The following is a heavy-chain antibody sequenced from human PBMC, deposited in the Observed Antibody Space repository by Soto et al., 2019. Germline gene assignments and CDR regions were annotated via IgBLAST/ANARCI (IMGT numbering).Heavy chain of an antibody. V-gene: IGHV5-10-1*01. D-gene: IGHD6-19*01. CDR1: EYIYRTYW. CDR3: ARHLHSGWLYGLDV. Sequence: PRKSPQLSWKDSEYIYRTYWTSSWRHIIGKHLEWIGSIAPFNSYTYYSPSFQGHVTISSDTSISPAYLRLRSLKASDTDVYYCARHLHSGWLYGLDVWGQGTTVTASS. CDR2: IAPFNSYT. J-gene: IGHJ6*01.